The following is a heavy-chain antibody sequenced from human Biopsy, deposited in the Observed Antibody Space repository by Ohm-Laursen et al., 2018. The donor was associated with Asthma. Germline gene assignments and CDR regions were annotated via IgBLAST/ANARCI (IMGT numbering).Heavy chain of an antibody. J-gene: IGHJ4*02. CDR3: ARDFGGWYYFDN. Sequence: SDTLSLTCTVSGGSISGFYWSWIRQPPGKGLEWIGYIYYTGTTNYNLSLKSRVSISVDTSKNQFSLKLTSVTAADTAVYYCARDFGGWYYFDNWGQGSLVTVSS. CDR1: GGSISGFY. D-gene: IGHD3-3*01. CDR2: IYYTGTT. V-gene: IGHV4-59*01.